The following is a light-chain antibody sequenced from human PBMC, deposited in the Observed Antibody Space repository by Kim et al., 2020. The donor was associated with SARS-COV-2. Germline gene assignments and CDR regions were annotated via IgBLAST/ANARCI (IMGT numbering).Light chain of an antibody. V-gene: IGLV1-44*01. J-gene: IGLJ2*01. CDR2: ADN. Sequence: RVYCSCAGRSSNIAGNAVNWYQLHPGKAPKLLIYADNQRPAGVPDRFSGSKSGTSASRAISGLRSEDEADYYYAAWDDSLKGVIFGGGTQLTVL. CDR3: AAWDDSLKGVI. CDR1: SSNIAGNA.